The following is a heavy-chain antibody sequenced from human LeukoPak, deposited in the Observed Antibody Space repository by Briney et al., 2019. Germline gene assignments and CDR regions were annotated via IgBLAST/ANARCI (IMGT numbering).Heavy chain of an antibody. CDR2: ISWNSGSI. CDR1: GFTLDDYD. Sequence: GGSLRLSCAASGFTLDDYDMHWVRQAPGKGLEWVSGISWNSGSIGYADSVKGRFIISRDNAKNSLYLQMNSLRAEDTALYYCAKDLSQGYGMDVWGQGTTVTVSS. V-gene: IGHV3-9*01. J-gene: IGHJ6*02. CDR3: AKDLSQGYGMDV.